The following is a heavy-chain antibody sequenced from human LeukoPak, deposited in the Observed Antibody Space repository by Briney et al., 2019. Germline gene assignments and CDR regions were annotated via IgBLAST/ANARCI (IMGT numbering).Heavy chain of an antibody. CDR2: ISASGGTT. V-gene: IGHV3-23*01. CDR3: AKALLSYSSFFDY. J-gene: IGHJ4*02. Sequence: GGSLRLSCAASGFTFNNYAMSWVRQAPGKGLEWVSAISASGGTTYYADSVKGRFTISRDNSKNTLYLQMNSLRAEDTAVYYCAKALLSYSSFFDYWGQGTLVTVSS. CDR1: GFTFNNYA. D-gene: IGHD6-6*01.